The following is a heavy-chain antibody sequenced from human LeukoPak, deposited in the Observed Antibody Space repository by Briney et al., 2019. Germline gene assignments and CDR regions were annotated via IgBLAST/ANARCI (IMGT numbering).Heavy chain of an antibody. V-gene: IGHV3-30*02. CDR2: IRYDGSNK. D-gene: IGHD6-13*01. CDR1: GFTFSSYG. CDR3: AKEWEGSSCIDY. J-gene: IGHJ4*02. Sequence: GGSLRLSCAASGFTFSSYGMHWVRQAPGKGLEWVAFIRYDGSNKYYVDSVKGRFTISRDNSKNTLYLQMNSLRAEDTAVYYCAKEWEGSSCIDYWGQGTLVTASP.